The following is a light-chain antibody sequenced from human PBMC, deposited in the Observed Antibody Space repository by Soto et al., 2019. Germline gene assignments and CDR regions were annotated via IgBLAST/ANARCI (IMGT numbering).Light chain of an antibody. CDR3: QQSYSSRT. J-gene: IGKJ1*01. V-gene: IGKV1-39*01. Sequence: DIQMTQSPLSLSASAGDTVTITCRASQYIRTYLNWYQQKPGKAPKALIYGVFSLHGGVPSRFICSGSGTDFTLTISGLQPEDFATYYCQQSYSSRTFGQGTKVEVK. CDR1: QYIRTY. CDR2: GVF.